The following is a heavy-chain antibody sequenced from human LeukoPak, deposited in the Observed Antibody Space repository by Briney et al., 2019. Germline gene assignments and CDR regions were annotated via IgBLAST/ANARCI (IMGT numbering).Heavy chain of an antibody. V-gene: IGHV4-61*01. CDR1: GGSISSSSYY. D-gene: IGHD5-18*01. CDR2: IYYSGST. CDR3: AREADTAMVFDY. J-gene: IGHJ4*02. Sequence: SETLSLTCTVSGGSISSSSYYWSWIRQPPGKGLEWIGYIYYSGSTNYNPSLKSRVTISVDTSKNQFSLKLSSVTAADTAVYYCAREADTAMVFDYWGQGTLVTVSS.